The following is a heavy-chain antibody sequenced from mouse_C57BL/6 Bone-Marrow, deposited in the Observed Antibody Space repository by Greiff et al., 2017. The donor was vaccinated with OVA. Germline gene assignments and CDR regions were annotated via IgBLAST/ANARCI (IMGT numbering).Heavy chain of an antibody. J-gene: IGHJ1*03. Sequence: EVQLQQSGAELVKPGASVKLSCTASGFNIKDYYMHWVKQRTEQGLEWIGRIDPEDGETNYAPKFKGKAPITADTSSNTAYLQLSSLTSEDTAVYYGARTDGYYDWYCDVWGTGTTVTVAS. V-gene: IGHV14-2*01. CDR1: GFNIKDYY. CDR2: IDPEDGET. CDR3: ARTDGYYDWYCDV. D-gene: IGHD2-3*01.